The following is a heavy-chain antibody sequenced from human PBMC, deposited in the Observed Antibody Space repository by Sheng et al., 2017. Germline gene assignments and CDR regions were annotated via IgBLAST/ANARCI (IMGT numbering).Heavy chain of an antibody. CDR1: GYTFSNYG. J-gene: IGHJ4*02. CDR2: ISAYTGNT. CDR3: ARVGGEWNGYGDS. D-gene: IGHD5-12*01. Sequence: QVQLVQSGREVKKPGASVKVSCKASGYTFSNYGISWVRQAPGQGFQWMGWISAYTGNTNYVREFQGRVTMTTDTSTNTAYMELRSLTSNDTAVYFCARVGGEWNGYGDSWGQGTLVIVSS. V-gene: IGHV1-18*01.